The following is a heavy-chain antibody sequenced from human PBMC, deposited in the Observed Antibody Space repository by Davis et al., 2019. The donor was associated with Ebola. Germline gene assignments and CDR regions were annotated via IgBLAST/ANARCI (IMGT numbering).Heavy chain of an antibody. CDR1: GGSVNSLGYY. CDR3: ARVYGYDRQRYYFDR. CDR2: IYYSGST. J-gene: IGHJ4*02. Sequence: MPSETLSLTCSVSGGSVNSLGYYWSWIRQPPGKGLEWIGYIYYSGSTNYNPSLKSRVTISVDTSKNQFSLQLNSVTPEDTAVYFCARVYGYDRQRYYFDRWGQGTLVTVSS. D-gene: IGHD5-12*01. V-gene: IGHV4-61*08.